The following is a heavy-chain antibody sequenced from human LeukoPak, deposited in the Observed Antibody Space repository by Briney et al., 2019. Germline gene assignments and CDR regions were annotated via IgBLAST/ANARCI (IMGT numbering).Heavy chain of an antibody. D-gene: IGHD3-22*01. CDR2: IHRSGSP. J-gene: IGHJ1*01. CDR3: ARDQTFYVSSGYYYVTYLQH. CDR1: LDSTTSNF. V-gene: IGHV4-4*02. Sequence: SETLSLTCTVSLDSTTSNFWSWVRQPPGKGLEWIGEIHRSGSPNYNPSLQSRVTISIDRSRNQIALELSSVTAADTAVYYCARDQTFYVSSGYYYVTYLQHWGQGILVTVSS.